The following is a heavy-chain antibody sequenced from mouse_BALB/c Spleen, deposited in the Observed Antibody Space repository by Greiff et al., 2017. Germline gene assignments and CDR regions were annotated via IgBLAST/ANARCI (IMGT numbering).Heavy chain of an antibody. CDR3: ARRGYGNPFDY. V-gene: IGHV1-54*03. CDR2: INPGSGGT. CDR1: GYAFTNYL. D-gene: IGHD2-10*02. J-gene: IGHJ2*01. Sequence: QVHVKQSGAELVRPGTSVKVSCKASGYAFTNYLIEWVKQRPGQGLEWIGVINPGSGGTNYNEKFKGKATLTADKSSSTAYMQLSSLTSDDSAVYFCARRGYGNPFDYWGQGTTLTVSS.